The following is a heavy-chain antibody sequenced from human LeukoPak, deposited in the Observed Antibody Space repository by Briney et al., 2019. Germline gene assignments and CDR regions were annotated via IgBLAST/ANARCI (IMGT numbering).Heavy chain of an antibody. CDR3: ARDPSHSRGWFDS. D-gene: IGHD6-19*01. CDR2: IYYSGST. J-gene: IGHJ5*01. V-gene: IGHV4-31*03. CDR1: GGSISSGGYY. Sequence: PSETLSLTCTVSGGSISSGGYYWSWIRQHPGKGLEWIGYIYYSGSTYYNPSLKSRVTISVDTSKNQFSLKLSSVTAADSAVYYCARDPSHSRGWFDSWGQGTLVTVSS.